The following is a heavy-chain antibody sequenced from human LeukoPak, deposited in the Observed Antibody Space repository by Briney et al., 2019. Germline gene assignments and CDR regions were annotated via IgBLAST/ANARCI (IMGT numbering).Heavy chain of an antibody. J-gene: IGHJ5*02. CDR3: ARDQFPYCSGGSCYNWFDP. V-gene: IGHV4-31*03. D-gene: IGHD2-15*01. CDR1: GGSISSGGYY. Sequence: SETLSLTCTVSGGSISSGGYYWSWTRQHPGKGLEWIGYIYYSGSTYYNPSLKSRVTISVDTSKNQFSLKLSSVTAADTAVYYCARDQFPYCSGGSCYNWFDPWGQGTLVTVSS. CDR2: IYYSGST.